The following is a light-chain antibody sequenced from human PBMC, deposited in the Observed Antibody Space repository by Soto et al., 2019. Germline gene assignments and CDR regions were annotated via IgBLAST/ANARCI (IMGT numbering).Light chain of an antibody. CDR2: GAS. CDR3: QQYGTSEII. J-gene: IGKJ5*01. CDR1: QTVLNNY. Sequence: EIVLTQSPGTLSLSPGERATLSCRASQTVLNNYLTWYQQKPGQAPRRLIFGASIRATGIPDRFSGSGSGTDFTLTISRLETEDFAVFYCQQYGTSEIIFGQGTRLEIK. V-gene: IGKV3-20*01.